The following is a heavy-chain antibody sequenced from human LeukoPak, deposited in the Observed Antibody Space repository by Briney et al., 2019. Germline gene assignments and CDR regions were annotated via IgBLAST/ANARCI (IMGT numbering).Heavy chain of an antibody. CDR2: INHSGST. Sequence: PSETLSLTCAVYGGSFSGYYWSWIRQPPGKGLEWIGEINHSGSTNYNPSLKSRVTISVDTSKNQFFLKLSSVTAADTAVYYCARGRIPDDYWGQGTLVTVSS. CDR3: ARGRIPDDY. J-gene: IGHJ4*02. V-gene: IGHV4-34*01. D-gene: IGHD6-13*01. CDR1: GGSFSGYY.